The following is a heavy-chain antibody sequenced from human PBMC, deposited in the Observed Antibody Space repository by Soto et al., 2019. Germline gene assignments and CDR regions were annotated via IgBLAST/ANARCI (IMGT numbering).Heavy chain of an antibody. Sequence: SETLSLTCTVSGGSISSGDYSWSWVRQSPGKGLEWIGHIYNSGSTYYNPSLKSRVVISIDTSRNQFSLRLNSLAAADRAGYFCARVVTVFGLVSRFWFDPWGQGTVVTVAS. CDR2: IYNSGST. CDR1: GGSISSGDYS. D-gene: IGHD3-3*01. CDR3: ARVVTVFGLVSRFWFDP. J-gene: IGHJ5*02. V-gene: IGHV4-30-4*01.